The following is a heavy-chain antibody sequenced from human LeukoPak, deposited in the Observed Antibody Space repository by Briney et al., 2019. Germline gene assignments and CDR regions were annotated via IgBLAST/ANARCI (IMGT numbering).Heavy chain of an antibody. CDR3: AREESFDLSYYYGSGSSHYFDY. D-gene: IGHD3-10*01. CDR2: IYYSGST. J-gene: IGHJ4*02. CDR1: GGSISNKY. Sequence: SETLSLTCTVSGGSISNKYWSWIRQPPGKGLEWIGSIYYSGSTYYNPSLKSRVTISVDTSKNQFSLKLSSVTAADTAVYYCAREESFDLSYYYGSGSSHYFDYWGQGTLDTVSS. V-gene: IGHV4-59*12.